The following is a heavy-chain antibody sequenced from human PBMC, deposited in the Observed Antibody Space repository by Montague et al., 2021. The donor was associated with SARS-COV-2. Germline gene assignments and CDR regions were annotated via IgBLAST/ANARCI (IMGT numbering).Heavy chain of an antibody. Sequence: TLSLTCTVSGGSTSSGSYYWNWIRQPARKGLEWIGRIYTSGSTNYXPSLKSRVTISVDTSKNQFSLKLSSVTAADTAVYYCARESLHLTGYYNDYFDYWGQGTLVTVSS. CDR1: GGSTSSGSYY. V-gene: IGHV4-61*02. D-gene: IGHD3-9*01. CDR2: IYTSGST. CDR3: ARESLHLTGYYNDYFDY. J-gene: IGHJ4*02.